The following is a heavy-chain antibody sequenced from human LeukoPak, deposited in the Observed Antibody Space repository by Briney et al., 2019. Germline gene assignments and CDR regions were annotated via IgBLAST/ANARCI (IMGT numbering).Heavy chain of an antibody. Sequence: PGGSLRLSCAASGFTFTTYGMHWVRQAPGKGLEWVAVISYDGSNKYYADSVKGRFTISRDNAKNSLYLQMNSLRAEDTAVYYCARDNYDILTGYQYYFDYWGQGTLVTVSS. V-gene: IGHV3-30*12. CDR2: ISYDGSNK. CDR1: GFTFTTYG. CDR3: ARDNYDILTGYQYYFDY. D-gene: IGHD3-9*01. J-gene: IGHJ4*02.